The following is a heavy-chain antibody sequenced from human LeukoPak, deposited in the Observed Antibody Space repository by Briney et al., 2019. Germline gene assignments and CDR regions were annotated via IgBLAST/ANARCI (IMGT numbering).Heavy chain of an antibody. CDR1: GYTFTSYD. CDR3: ARGPDYYDSSGYADDAFDI. V-gene: IGHV1-8*01. Sequence: ASVKVSCKASGYTFTSYDINWVRQATGQGLEWMGWMNPNSGNTGYAQKFQGRVTMTRNTSISTAYMELSSLRSEDTAVYYCARGPDYYDSSGYADDAFDIWGQGTMVTVSS. D-gene: IGHD3-22*01. CDR2: MNPNSGNT. J-gene: IGHJ3*02.